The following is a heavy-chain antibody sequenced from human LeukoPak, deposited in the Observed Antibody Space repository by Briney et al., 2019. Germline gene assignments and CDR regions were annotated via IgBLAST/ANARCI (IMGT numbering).Heavy chain of an antibody. D-gene: IGHD3-22*01. Sequence: PSETLSLTCTVSGGSISSYYWSWIRQPPGKGLEWIGYIYYSGSTNYNPSLKSRVTVSVDTSKNQFSLKLSSVTAADTAVYYCARAGITMIVGAPVHYYMDVWGKGTTVTVSS. CDR2: IYYSGST. J-gene: IGHJ6*03. CDR1: GGSISSYY. CDR3: ARAGITMIVGAPVHYYMDV. V-gene: IGHV4-59*01.